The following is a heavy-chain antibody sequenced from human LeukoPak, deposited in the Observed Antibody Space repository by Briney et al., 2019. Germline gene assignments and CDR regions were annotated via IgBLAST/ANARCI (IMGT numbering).Heavy chain of an antibody. CDR2: INPSGGST. J-gene: IGHJ4*02. CDR3: ATFAGEHQAPFDY. D-gene: IGHD1-26*01. V-gene: IGHV1-46*01. Sequence: ASVKVSCKASGYTFTSYYMHWVRQAPGQGLEWMGIINPSGGSTSYAQKFQGRVTMTTDTSISTAYMEVSRLRSDDTAVYYCATFAGEHQAPFDYWGQGTLVTVSS. CDR1: GYTFTSYY.